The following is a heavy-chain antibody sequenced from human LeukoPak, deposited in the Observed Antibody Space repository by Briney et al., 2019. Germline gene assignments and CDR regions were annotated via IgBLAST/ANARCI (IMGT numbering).Heavy chain of an antibody. J-gene: IGHJ4*02. CDR3: AGLWFGELAIDY. D-gene: IGHD3-10*01. V-gene: IGHV3-20*04. CDR1: GFTFDDYG. CDR2: INWNGGST. Sequence: GGSLRLACAASGFTFDDYGMSWVRQAPGKGLEWVSGINWNGGSTGYADSVKGRFTISRDNAKNSLYLQMNSLRAEDTALYYCAGLWFGELAIDYWGQGTLVTVSS.